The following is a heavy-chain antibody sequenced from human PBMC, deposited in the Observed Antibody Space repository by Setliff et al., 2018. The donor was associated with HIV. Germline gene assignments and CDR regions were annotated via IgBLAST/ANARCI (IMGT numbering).Heavy chain of an antibody. Sequence: PGGSLRLSCAASGFTFSSYGMHWVRQAPGKGLEWVAVIWYDGSNKYHADSVKGRFTISRDNSKNTLYLQMNSLRPEDTAVYYCASPLYDFWSGYYGGVDYWGQGTLVTVSS. CDR3: ASPLYDFWSGYYGGVDY. D-gene: IGHD3-3*01. CDR2: IWYDGSNK. V-gene: IGHV3-30*02. CDR1: GFTFSSYG. J-gene: IGHJ4*02.